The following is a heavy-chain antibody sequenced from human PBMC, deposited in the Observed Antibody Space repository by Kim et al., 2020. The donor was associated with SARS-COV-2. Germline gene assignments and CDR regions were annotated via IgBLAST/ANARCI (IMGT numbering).Heavy chain of an antibody. CDR1: GFIFSSYA. D-gene: IGHD1-1*01. CDR3: TSAPATAPVYYFDH. Sequence: GGSLRLSCAASGFIFSSYAMTCVRQAPGKGLEWVSVIYSDGTATFYGDSVKGRFTISRDNSKNMLFLQMNSLRDEDTAVYYCTSAPATAPVYYFDHWGQGTLVTVSS. J-gene: IGHJ4*02. V-gene: IGHV3-23*03. CDR2: IYSDGTAT.